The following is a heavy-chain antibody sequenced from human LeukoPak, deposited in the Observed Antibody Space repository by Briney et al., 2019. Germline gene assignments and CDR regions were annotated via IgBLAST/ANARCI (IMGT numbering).Heavy chain of an antibody. V-gene: IGHV1-3*01. CDR1: GYSFTNHA. CDR2: INVGNGNT. D-gene: IGHD6-13*01. Sequence: ASVKVSCKASGYSFTNHAIHWVRQAPGQRLEWMGWINVGNGNTKYSQMLQGRVTITRDTSASTAYMELSSLRSEDTAVYYCARGESSGYSSSWYDPFLNYYYYYGMDVWGQGTTVTVSS. CDR3: ARGESSGYSSSWYDPFLNYYYYYGMDV. J-gene: IGHJ6*02.